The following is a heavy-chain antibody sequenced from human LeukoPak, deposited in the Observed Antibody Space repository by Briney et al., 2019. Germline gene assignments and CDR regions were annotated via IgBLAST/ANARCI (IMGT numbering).Heavy chain of an antibody. CDR2: IYTSGST. V-gene: IGHV4-61*02. D-gene: IGHD3-3*01. J-gene: IGHJ6*04. Sequence: SQXLSLTCTVSGGSISSGSYYWSWIRQPAGKGLEWIGRIYTSGSTNYNPSLKSRVTISVDTSKNQFSLKLSSVTAADTAVYYCARAQHYDFWLHVWGKGTTVTVSS. CDR3: ARAQHYDFWLHV. CDR1: GGSISSGSYY.